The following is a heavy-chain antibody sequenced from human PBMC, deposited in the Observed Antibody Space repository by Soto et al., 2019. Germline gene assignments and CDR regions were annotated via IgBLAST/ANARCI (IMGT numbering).Heavy chain of an antibody. V-gene: IGHV1-69*06. J-gene: IGHJ6*02. CDR2: IIPIFGTA. CDR1: GGPFSSYA. Sequence: SVQVSCKASGGPFSSYAISWVRQAPGQGLEWMGGIIPIFGTANYAQKFQGRVTITADKSTSTAYMELSSLRSEDTAVYYCAREQRSAVTIRHHFYCGMDGWGQGTKFTVAS. CDR3: AREQRSAVTIRHHFYCGMDG. D-gene: IGHD4-17*01.